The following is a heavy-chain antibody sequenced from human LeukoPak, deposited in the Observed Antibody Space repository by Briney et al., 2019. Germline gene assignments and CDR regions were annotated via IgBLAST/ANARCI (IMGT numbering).Heavy chain of an antibody. CDR3: ARAADGYIDY. CDR1: GFTFSNYW. J-gene: IGHJ4*02. CDR2: ISSDGSIT. V-gene: IGHV3-74*01. Sequence: GGSLRLSCTVSGFTFSNYWMHWVRQAPGKGLVWVSRISSDGSITDYVDSVKGRFTISRDNAKNTLYLQMNNLRAEDMALYYCARAADGYIDYWGQGTLVTVSS.